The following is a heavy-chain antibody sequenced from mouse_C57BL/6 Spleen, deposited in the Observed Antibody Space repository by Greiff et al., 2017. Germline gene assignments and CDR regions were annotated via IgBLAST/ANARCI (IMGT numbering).Heavy chain of an antibody. J-gene: IGHJ4*01. D-gene: IGHD3-2*02. V-gene: IGHV5-6*01. CDR3: ARGAQAPYYYAMDY. Sequence: VQLVESGGDLVKPGGSLKLSCAASGFTFSSYGMSWVRQTPDKRLEWVATISSGGSYTYYPDSVKGRFTISRDNAKNTLYLQMSSLKSEDTAMYYCARGAQAPYYYAMDYWGQGTSVTVSS. CDR1: GFTFSSYG. CDR2: ISSGGSYT.